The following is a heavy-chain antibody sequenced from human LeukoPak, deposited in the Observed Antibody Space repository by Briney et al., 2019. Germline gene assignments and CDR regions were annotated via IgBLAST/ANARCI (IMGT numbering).Heavy chain of an antibody. J-gene: IGHJ5*02. CDR1: GFTFLSYS. CDR3: ARVPIPGWFDP. Sequence: GGSLRLTCAASGFTFLSYSMNWVRQAPGKGLEWVSSISGSSSYIYYADSVKGRFTISRDNAKNSLYLQMNSLRAEDTAVYYCARVPIPGWFDPWGQGTLVTVSS. D-gene: IGHD2-21*01. V-gene: IGHV3-21*01. CDR2: ISGSSSYI.